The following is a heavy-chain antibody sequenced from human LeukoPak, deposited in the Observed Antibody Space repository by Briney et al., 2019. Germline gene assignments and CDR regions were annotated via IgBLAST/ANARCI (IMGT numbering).Heavy chain of an antibody. D-gene: IGHD2-2*01. CDR1: GFTFSAYG. J-gene: IGHJ6*03. CDR3: AKHWSYCSTTSCFFNYYYYMDV. V-gene: IGHV3-23*01. Sequence: GGSLRLSCAASGFTFSAYGMSWVRQSPRKGLEWVSGVSGADGTTYYADSVKGRFTISRDNSKSTLYLQMNNLRAEDTAVYYCAKHWSYCSTTSCFFNYYYYMDVWGKGTTVTVSS. CDR2: VSGADGTT.